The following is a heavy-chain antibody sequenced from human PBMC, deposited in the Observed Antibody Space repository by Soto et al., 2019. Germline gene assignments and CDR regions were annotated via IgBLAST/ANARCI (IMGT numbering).Heavy chain of an antibody. Sequence: DTLSVRGGVAGSSTGTYYVGWMREAPGKGVEWGGCSYYSGNTNYNPSLKSRVTISVDTSKNQFSPNLNPVTAADPAVYFSARPLARPPRYYLGYWGQG. CDR3: ARPLARPPRYYLGY. D-gene: IGHD6-6*01. V-gene: IGHV4-59*08. J-gene: IGHJ4*02. CDR1: GSSTGTYY. CDR2: SYYSGNT.